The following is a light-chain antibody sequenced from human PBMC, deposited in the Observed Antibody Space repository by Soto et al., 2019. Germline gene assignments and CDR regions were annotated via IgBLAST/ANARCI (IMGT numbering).Light chain of an antibody. CDR3: NSYTNSNTYV. V-gene: IGLV2-14*03. CDR2: DVN. CDR1: SRDVGGFDF. Sequence: QSALTQPASVSGSPGQSITISCTGTSRDVGGFDFVSWYQHHPGKAPKLMIYDVNNRPSGVSNRFSGSKSGNTASLTISGLQAEDEADYYCNSYTNSNTYVFGAGTKLTVL. J-gene: IGLJ1*01.